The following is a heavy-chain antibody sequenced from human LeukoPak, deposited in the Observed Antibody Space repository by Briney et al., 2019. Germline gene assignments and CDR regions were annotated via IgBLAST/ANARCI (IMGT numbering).Heavy chain of an antibody. CDR2: IGTAGDR. J-gene: IGHJ4*02. V-gene: IGHV3-13*01. D-gene: IGHD2-2*01. CDR3: ARGGSVKYSTHGGFDY. CDR1: GFSFSSYD. Sequence: GGSLRLSCAASGFSFSSYDMHWVRQATGKGLEWVSAIGTAGDRYYPDSVRGRLTISRDNAKNSLFLQMNSLRAEDTAVYYCARGGSVKYSTHGGFDYWGQGTLVTVSS.